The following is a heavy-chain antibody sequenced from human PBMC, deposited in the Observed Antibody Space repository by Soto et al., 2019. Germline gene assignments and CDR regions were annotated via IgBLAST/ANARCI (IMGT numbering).Heavy chain of an antibody. J-gene: IGHJ4*02. CDR3: ASSDGYSRNFDY. CDR2: IIPIFGTA. D-gene: IGHD5-18*01. Sequence: QVQLVQSGAEVKKPGSSVKVSCKASGGTFSSYAISWVRQAPGQGLEWMGGIIPIFGTANYAQKFQGRVTITADKCTRTVYMGLSSLRSEDTAVYYCASSDGYSRNFDYWGQGTLVTVSS. V-gene: IGHV1-69*06. CDR1: GGTFSSYA.